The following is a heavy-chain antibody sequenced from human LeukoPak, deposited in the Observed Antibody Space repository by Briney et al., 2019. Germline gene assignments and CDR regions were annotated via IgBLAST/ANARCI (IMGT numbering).Heavy chain of an antibody. CDR1: GYTFTSYY. Sequence: ASVKVSCKASGYTFTSYYMHWVRQAPGQGLEWMGIINPSGGSTSYAQKFQGRVTMTRDTSTSTVYVELSNLRSEDTAVYYCARGFLEYSGSYPLDYWGQGTLVTVSS. CDR2: INPSGGST. V-gene: IGHV1-46*01. J-gene: IGHJ4*02. CDR3: ARGFLEYSGSYPLDY. D-gene: IGHD1-26*01.